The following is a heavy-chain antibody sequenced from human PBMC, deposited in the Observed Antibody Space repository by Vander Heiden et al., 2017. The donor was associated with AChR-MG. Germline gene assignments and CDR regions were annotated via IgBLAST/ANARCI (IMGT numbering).Heavy chain of an antibody. Sequence: EVQLVESGGGLVKPGGSLRLSCAASGFTFSSYSMNWVRQAPGKGLEWVSSISSSSSYIYYADSEKGRFTITGDNAKNSLYLQMNSLRAEDTAVYYCAVRADRDYNWFDPWGQGTLVTVSS. CDR3: AVRADRDYNWFDP. CDR2: ISSSSSYI. CDR1: GFTFSSYS. V-gene: IGHV3-21*01. D-gene: IGHD3-22*01. J-gene: IGHJ5*02.